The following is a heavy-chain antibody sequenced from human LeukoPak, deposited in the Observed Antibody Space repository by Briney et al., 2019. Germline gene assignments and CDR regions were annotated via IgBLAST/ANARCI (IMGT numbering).Heavy chain of an antibody. CDR2: IYYSGST. CDR3: ARDRRGGNTKRGFDP. Sequence: PSETLSLTCTVSGASISSTTYYWGWIRQPPRKGLEWIASIYYSGSTYYNPSLKSRVTISVDTSKNQFSLKLSSVTAADTAVYYCARDRRGGNTKRGFDPWGQGTLVTVSS. V-gene: IGHV4-39*07. J-gene: IGHJ5*02. CDR1: GASISSTTYY.